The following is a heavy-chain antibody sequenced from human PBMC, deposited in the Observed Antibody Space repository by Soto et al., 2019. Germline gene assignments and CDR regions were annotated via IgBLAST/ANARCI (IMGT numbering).Heavy chain of an antibody. CDR1: GFTVSSNY. CDR3: ARGQSMGLMVRGVIITFYYGFDV. D-gene: IGHD3-10*01. CDR2: IYSGGST. V-gene: IGHV3-53*04. J-gene: IGHJ6*02. Sequence: GGSLRLSCAASGFTVSSNYMSWVRPAPGKGLEWVSVIYSGGSTYYADSVKGRFTISRHNSKNTLYLQMNSLRAEDPAVYYCARGQSMGLMVRGVIITFYYGFDVWGQGTTVTVSS.